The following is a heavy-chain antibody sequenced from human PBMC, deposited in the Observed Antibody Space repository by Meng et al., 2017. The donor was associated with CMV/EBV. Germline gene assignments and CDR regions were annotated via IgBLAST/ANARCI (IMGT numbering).Heavy chain of an antibody. Sequence: HVPLVHSGLEVKKPGPSLKISCKPSVYIFTTSHVQRVRQAPGQGLEWMGMINLVDGNTNVAHKLQGRLSMTRDTSTSTVYMDLSSLRSEDTAMYYCAREYPATWYFDHWGREPVVTVSS. CDR1: VYIFTTSH. CDR2: INLVDGNT. D-gene: IGHD2-15*01. CDR3: AREYPATWYFDH. V-gene: IGHV1-46*04. J-gene: IGHJ4*02.